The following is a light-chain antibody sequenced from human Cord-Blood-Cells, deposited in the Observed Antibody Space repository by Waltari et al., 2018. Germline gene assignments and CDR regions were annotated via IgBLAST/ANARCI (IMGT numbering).Light chain of an antibody. CDR2: GGS. Sequence: QSALTQPASVSGSPGQSITISCTGTSSDVGSYNLVSWYQQHPAKAPKRMIYGGSKRPSGVSNRFSGSKSGNTASLTISGLQAEDEADYYCCSHAGSSTWVVFGGGTKLTVL. CDR3: CSHAGSSTWVV. J-gene: IGLJ2*01. CDR1: SSDVGSYNL. V-gene: IGLV2-23*01.